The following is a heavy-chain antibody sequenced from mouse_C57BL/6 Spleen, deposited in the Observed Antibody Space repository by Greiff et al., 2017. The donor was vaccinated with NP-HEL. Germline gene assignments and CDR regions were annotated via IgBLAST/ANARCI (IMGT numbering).Heavy chain of an antibody. V-gene: IGHV1-50*01. Sequence: QVQLQQPGAELVKPGASVKLSCKASGYTFTSYWMQWVKQRPGQGLEWIGEIDPSDSYTNYNQKFNGKATLTVDTSSSTAYMQLSSLTYEDSAVYYCARRAVVAARGFAYWGQGTLVTVSA. CDR1: GYTFTSYW. D-gene: IGHD1-1*01. J-gene: IGHJ3*01. CDR2: IDPSDSYT. CDR3: ARRAVVAARGFAY.